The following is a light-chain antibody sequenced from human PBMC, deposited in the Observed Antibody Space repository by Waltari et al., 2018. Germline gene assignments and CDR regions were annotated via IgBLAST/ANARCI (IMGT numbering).Light chain of an antibody. CDR1: SSDVGGYNR. CDR2: NVN. V-gene: IGLV2-18*02. Sequence: QSALTQPPSVSGSPGQSVTISSTGSSSDVGGYNRVSWYQQPPGAAPKLIIYNVNFRPSGVPDRFSGSKSGYTASLTISGLQAEDEANYYCSSYTTTGSTLLFGGGTELTVL. CDR3: SSYTTTGSTLL. J-gene: IGLJ2*01.